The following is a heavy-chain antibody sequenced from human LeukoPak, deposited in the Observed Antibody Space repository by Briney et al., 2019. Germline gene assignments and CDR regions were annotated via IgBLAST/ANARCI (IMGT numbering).Heavy chain of an antibody. CDR2: IKTDGSQI. J-gene: IGHJ4*02. CDR3: ARARDGYPIGYFDY. CDR1: GFTFSNYW. D-gene: IGHD5-24*01. V-gene: IGHV3-7*01. Sequence: GGSLRLSCVASGFTFSNYWMTWVRQAPGKGLEWVANIKTDGSQIYYVDSVKGRFTISRDNAKNSLYLQMNSLRAEDTAVYYCARARDGYPIGYFDYWGQGTLVTVSS.